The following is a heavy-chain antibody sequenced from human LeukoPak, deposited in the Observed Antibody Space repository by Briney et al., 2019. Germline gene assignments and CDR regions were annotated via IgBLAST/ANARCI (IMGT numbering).Heavy chain of an antibody. Sequence: GGSLRLSCAASGFTFSSYAMSWVRQTTGKGLEWVSAISGSGDNTDYTDSVKGRFTISRDNSKNTLYLQMNSLRAEDTAVYYCAKKSCSSTSCYEDVWGKGTTVTISS. V-gene: IGHV3-23*01. CDR3: AKKSCSSTSCYEDV. J-gene: IGHJ6*04. D-gene: IGHD2-2*01. CDR2: ISGSGDNT. CDR1: GFTFSSYA.